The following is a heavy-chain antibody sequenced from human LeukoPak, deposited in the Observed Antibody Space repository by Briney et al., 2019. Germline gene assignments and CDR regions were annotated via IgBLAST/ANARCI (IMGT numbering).Heavy chain of an antibody. D-gene: IGHD4-23*01. J-gene: IGHJ4*02. CDR3: ARPLTTVVTVGLHY. CDR2: ISYDGSKK. V-gene: IGHV3-30-3*01. CDR1: GFTFSSYA. Sequence: QSGGSLRLSCAASGFTFSSYAMHWVRQAPGKGLEWVAVISYDGSKKYYADSVKGRFTISRDNSKNTLYLQMNSLRAEDTAVYYCARPLTTVVTVGLHYWGQGTLVTVSS.